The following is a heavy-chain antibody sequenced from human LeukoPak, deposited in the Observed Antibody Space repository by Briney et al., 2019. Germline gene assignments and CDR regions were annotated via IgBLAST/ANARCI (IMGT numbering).Heavy chain of an antibody. CDR3: ARGGYSSSSSDY. CDR2: INWNGGST. D-gene: IGHD6-13*01. CDR1: GFTFDDYG. J-gene: IGHJ4*02. Sequence: GGSLRLSCAASGFTFDDYGMSRVRQAPGEGLEWVSGINWNGGSTGYADSVKGRFTISRDNAKNSLYLQMNSLRAEDTALYYCARGGYSSSSSDYWGQGTLVTVSS. V-gene: IGHV3-20*04.